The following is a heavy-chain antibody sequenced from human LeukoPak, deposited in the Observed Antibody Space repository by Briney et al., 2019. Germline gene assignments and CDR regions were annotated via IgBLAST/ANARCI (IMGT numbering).Heavy chain of an antibody. J-gene: IGHJ4*02. CDR2: IYSDGST. CDR3: ARTAGSYFDY. V-gene: IGHV3-53*01. CDR1: GFTVSSNY. Sequence: GGSLRLSCAASGFTVSSNYMSWVRQAPGKGLEWVSVIYSDGSTYYADSVKGRFTISRDNSKNTLYLQVNSLRAEDTAVYYCARTAGSYFDYWGQGTLVTVSS. D-gene: IGHD6-6*01.